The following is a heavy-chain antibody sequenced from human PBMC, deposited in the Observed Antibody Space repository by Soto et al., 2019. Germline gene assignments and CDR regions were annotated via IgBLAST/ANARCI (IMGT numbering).Heavy chain of an antibody. J-gene: IGHJ4*02. CDR3: ARLRYDFWSGYYPDY. D-gene: IGHD3-3*01. CDR2: IYYSGST. V-gene: IGHV4-39*01. CDR1: GGSISSSSYY. Sequence: QLQLQESGPGLVKPSETLSLTCTVSGGSISSSSYYWGWISQPPGKGLEWIGSIYYSGSTYYNPSLKSRVTISVDTSKNQFSLKLSSVTAADTAVYYCARLRYDFWSGYYPDYWGQGTLVTVSS.